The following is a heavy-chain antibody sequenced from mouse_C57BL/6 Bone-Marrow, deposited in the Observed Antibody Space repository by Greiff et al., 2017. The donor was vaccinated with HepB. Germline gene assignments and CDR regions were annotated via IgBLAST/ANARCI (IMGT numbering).Heavy chain of an antibody. J-gene: IGHJ3*01. Sequence: EVKLQESGPGLVKPSQSLSLTCSVTGYSITSGYYWNWIRQFPGNKLEWMGYISYDGSNNYNPSLKNRISITRDTSKNQFFLKLNSVTTEETATYYCARGAYYSNGGFAYWGQGTLVTVSA. V-gene: IGHV3-6*01. CDR2: ISYDGSN. CDR1: GYSITSGYY. CDR3: ARGAYYSNGGFAY. D-gene: IGHD2-5*01.